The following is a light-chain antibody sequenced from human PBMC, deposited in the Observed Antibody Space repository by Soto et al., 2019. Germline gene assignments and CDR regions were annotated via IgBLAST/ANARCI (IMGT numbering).Light chain of an antibody. CDR2: DAS. CDR3: RKHNSASRT. CDR1: QGVSSY. J-gene: IGKJ1*01. V-gene: IGKV1-27*01. Sequence: DIQMTQSPSSLSASVGDRVTITCRAGQGVSSYLAWYQQKPGKVPKLLIYDASTLQSGVPSRFSGSGSGTELTLIISSRQHEDVATYYCRKHNSASRTFGHGTKVEIK.